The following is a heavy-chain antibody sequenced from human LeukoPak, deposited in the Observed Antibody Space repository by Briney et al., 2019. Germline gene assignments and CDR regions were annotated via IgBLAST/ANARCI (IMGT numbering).Heavy chain of an antibody. Sequence: ASVKVSCKASGYTFTSYDINWVRQATGQGLEWMGWMNPNSGNTGYAQKFQGRVTMTRNTSISTAYMELSSLRSEDTAVYYCARDRGYCSSTSCYTRYMDVWGKGTTVTVSS. CDR1: GYTFTSYD. CDR2: MNPNSGNT. J-gene: IGHJ6*03. V-gene: IGHV1-8*01. D-gene: IGHD2-2*02. CDR3: ARDRGYCSSTSCYTRYMDV.